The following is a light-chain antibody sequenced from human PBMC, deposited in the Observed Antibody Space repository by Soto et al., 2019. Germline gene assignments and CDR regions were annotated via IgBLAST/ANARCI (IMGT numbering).Light chain of an antibody. J-gene: IGLJ3*02. V-gene: IGLV2-14*01. CDR3: ASYTGSTTRWV. CDR1: ASDIGSYDY. Sequence: QSALTQPASVSGSPGQSITVSCTGTASDIGSYDYVSWYQHHPGKAPKLLIYEVTTRPSGVSNRFSGSKSDYTASLTISGLQAEDEGHYYCASYTGSTTRWVFGGGTKLTVL. CDR2: EVT.